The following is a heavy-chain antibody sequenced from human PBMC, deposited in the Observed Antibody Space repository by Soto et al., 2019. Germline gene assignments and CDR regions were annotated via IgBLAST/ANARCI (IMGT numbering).Heavy chain of an antibody. Sequence: GGSLRLSCAASGFTFSSYGMHWVRQALGKGLEWVAVISYDGSNKYYADSVKGRFTISRDNSKNTLYLQMNSLRAEDTAVYYCAKESQLLYFDYWGQGTLVTVSS. CDR1: GFTFSSYG. CDR2: ISYDGSNK. J-gene: IGHJ4*02. D-gene: IGHD1-26*01. V-gene: IGHV3-30*18. CDR3: AKESQLLYFDY.